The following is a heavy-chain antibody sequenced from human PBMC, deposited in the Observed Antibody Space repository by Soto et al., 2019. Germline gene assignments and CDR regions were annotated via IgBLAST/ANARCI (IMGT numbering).Heavy chain of an antibody. CDR3: GKIAVGVGGQFDY. CDR1: GFTFSNYA. CDR2: ISRSGDST. J-gene: IGHJ4*02. D-gene: IGHD6-19*01. V-gene: IGHV3-23*01. Sequence: EVQLLESGGGLVQPGGSLRLLCAASGFTFSNYAMSWVRQAPGKGLEWVSAISRSGDSTYYADSVKGRFTISRDNSKNTLFLQMNSLRAEDTAVYYWGKIAVGVGGQFDYWGQGTLVTVSS.